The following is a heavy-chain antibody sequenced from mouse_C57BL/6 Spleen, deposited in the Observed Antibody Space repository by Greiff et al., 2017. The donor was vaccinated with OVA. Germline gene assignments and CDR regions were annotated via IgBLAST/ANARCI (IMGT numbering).Heavy chain of an antibody. D-gene: IGHD1-1*01. V-gene: IGHV1-50*01. Sequence: VQLQQPGAELVKPGASVKLSCKASGYTFTSYWMQWVKQRPGQGLEWIGEIDPSDSYTNYNQKFKGKATLTVDTSSSTAYMQLSSLTSEDSAVYYWARNDGSSYAMDYWGQGTSVTVSS. J-gene: IGHJ4*01. CDR2: IDPSDSYT. CDR1: GYTFTSYW. CDR3: ARNDGSSYAMDY.